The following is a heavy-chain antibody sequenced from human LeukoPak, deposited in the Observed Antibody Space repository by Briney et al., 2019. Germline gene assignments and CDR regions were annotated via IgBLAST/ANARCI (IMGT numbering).Heavy chain of an antibody. Sequence: GASVKVSCKASGYTFTSYYMHWVRQAPGQGLEWMGIINPSGGSTSYAQKFQGRVTMTRDMSTSTVYMELSSLKASDTAMYYCARQYYYGSGSRYYFDYWGQGTLVTVSS. J-gene: IGHJ4*02. V-gene: IGHV1-46*01. D-gene: IGHD3-10*01. CDR3: ARQYYYGSGSRYYFDY. CDR1: GYTFTSYY. CDR2: INPSGGST.